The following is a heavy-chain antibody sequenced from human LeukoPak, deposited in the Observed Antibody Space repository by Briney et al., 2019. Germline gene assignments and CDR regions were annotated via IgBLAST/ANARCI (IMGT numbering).Heavy chain of an antibody. V-gene: IGHV3-20*04. CDR3: AKDEFVASDFTGAFDI. Sequence: RPGGSLRLSCAASGFTFDDYGMSWVRHAPGKGLEWVSGINWNGGSTGYADSVKGRFTISRDNAKNSLYLQMNSLRAEDMALYYCAKDEFVASDFTGAFDIWGQGTMVTVSS. D-gene: IGHD2-8*02. J-gene: IGHJ3*02. CDR1: GFTFDDYG. CDR2: INWNGGST.